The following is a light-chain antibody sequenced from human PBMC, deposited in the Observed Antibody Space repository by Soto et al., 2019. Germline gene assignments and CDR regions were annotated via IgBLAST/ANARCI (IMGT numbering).Light chain of an antibody. J-gene: IGLJ2*01. Sequence: SYELTQPSSVSVSPGQTARISCSGDVLAKKYSRWFQQKPGQAPVLLIYNDNERPSGIPERFSASTSGTTVTLTISGAQVEDEADYYCYSAAGINLVVFGGGTKVTVL. CDR3: YSAAGINLVV. V-gene: IGLV3-27*01. CDR1: VLAKKY. CDR2: NDN.